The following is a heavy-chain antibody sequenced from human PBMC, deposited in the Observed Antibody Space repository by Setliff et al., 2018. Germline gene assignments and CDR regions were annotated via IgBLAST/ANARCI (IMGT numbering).Heavy chain of an antibody. CDR3: AREDGSGFFVGVAWFDP. Sequence: SETLSLTCTVSGGSISSSSYCWGWIRQPPGKGLEWIGSIYYSGSTYYNPSLKSRVTISVDTSKNQFSLKLSSVTAADTAVYYCAREDGSGFFVGVAWFDPWGQGTLVTVSS. CDR2: IYYSGST. D-gene: IGHD3-10*01. V-gene: IGHV4-39*07. J-gene: IGHJ5*02. CDR1: GGSISSSSYC.